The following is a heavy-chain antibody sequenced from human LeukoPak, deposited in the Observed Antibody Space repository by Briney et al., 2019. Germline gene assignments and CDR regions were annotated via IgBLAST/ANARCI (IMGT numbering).Heavy chain of an antibody. J-gene: IGHJ4*02. V-gene: IGHV4-39*01. CDR1: VGSISSSSHY. CDR2: IYYSGST. CDR3: ARRNWGSSRIDD. Sequence: SETLALTCTVSVGSISSSSHYWGWIRQPPGKGLERIGCIYYSGSTYYNPSLKSRVNISVDTAKNQFSLKLSSVTAADTAVYYCARRNWGSSRIDDWGQGTLVTVSS. D-gene: IGHD3-16*01.